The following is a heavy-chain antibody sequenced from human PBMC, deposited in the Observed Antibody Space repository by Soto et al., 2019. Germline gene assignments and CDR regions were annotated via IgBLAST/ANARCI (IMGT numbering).Heavy chain of an antibody. D-gene: IGHD3-10*01. Sequence: SETLSLTCTVSGGSISSYYWSWIRQPPGKGLEWIGYIYYSGSTNYNPSLKSRVAISVDTSKNQFSLKLSSVTAADTAVYYCAGRKNSGAFDIWGQGTMVTVSS. CDR3: AGRKNSGAFDI. CDR1: GGSISSYY. J-gene: IGHJ3*02. CDR2: IYYSGST. V-gene: IGHV4-59*01.